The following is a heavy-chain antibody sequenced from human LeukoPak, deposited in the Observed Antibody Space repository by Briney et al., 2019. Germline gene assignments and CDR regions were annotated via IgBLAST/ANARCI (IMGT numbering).Heavy chain of an antibody. D-gene: IGHD3-3*01. CDR1: GGTFSSYA. V-gene: IGHV1-69*13. J-gene: IGHJ4*02. Sequence: SVKVSCKASGGTFSSYAIGWVRQAPGQGLEWMGGIIPIFGTANYAQKFQGRVTITADESTSTAYMELSSLRSEDTAVYYSARGAYYDFWSGYYRPPDYWGQGTLVTVSS. CDR3: ARGAYYDFWSGYYRPPDY. CDR2: IIPIFGTA.